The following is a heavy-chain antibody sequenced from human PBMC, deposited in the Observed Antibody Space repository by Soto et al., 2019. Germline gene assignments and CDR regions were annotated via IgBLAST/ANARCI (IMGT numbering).Heavy chain of an antibody. J-gene: IGHJ3*02. V-gene: IGHV4-59*02. Sequence: LSITCTLPVGTVCSYHWSWNRQPPGKGLEWIGYIYYSGGTTYNPSLKSRVTISVDTSKNQFSLKLNSVTAADTAVYYCARDNGDYGGDAFDIWGQGTMVTVSS. CDR3: ARDNGDYGGDAFDI. CDR1: VGTVCSYH. CDR2: IYYSGGT. D-gene: IGHD4-17*01.